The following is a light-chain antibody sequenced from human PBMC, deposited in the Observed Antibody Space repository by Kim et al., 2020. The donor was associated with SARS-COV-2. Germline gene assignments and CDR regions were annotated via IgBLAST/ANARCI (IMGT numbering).Light chain of an antibody. CDR3: QQTNSFPYT. CDR1: QGISNW. V-gene: IGKV1-12*01. J-gene: IGKJ2*01. CDR2: GAF. Sequence: DIQMTQSPISVSASIGDRVSITCRASQGISNWLVWYQQRPGQAPKLLIYGAFSVQSGVPSRFSGSGYGTVFTLPISDLQPEDFATYYCQQTNSFPYTFGQGTKLEI.